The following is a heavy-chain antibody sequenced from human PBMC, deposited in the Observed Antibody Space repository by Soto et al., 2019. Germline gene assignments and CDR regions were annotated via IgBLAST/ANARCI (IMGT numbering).Heavy chain of an antibody. Sequence: SETLSLTCTVSGGSISSSSYYWGWIRQPPGKGLEWIGSIYYSGSTYYNPSLKSRVTISVDTSKNQFSLKLSSVTAADTAVYYCARAKYGSGSYPHPDWFDPWGQGNLVTVSS. CDR2: IYYSGST. D-gene: IGHD3-10*01. CDR3: ARAKYGSGSYPHPDWFDP. V-gene: IGHV4-39*01. CDR1: GGSISSSSYY. J-gene: IGHJ5*02.